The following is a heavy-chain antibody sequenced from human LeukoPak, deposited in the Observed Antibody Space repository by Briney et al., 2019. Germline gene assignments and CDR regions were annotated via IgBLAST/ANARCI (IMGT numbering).Heavy chain of an antibody. CDR1: GDSVSSNTAA. Sequence: SQTLSLTCAISGDSVSSNTAAWNWIRHSPSRGLEWLGRTYYRSKWYNDYAVSVKSRITINPDTSNNQFSLQLNSVTPEDTAVYYCARGRYSGYDWGFDYFDYWGQGTLVTVSS. V-gene: IGHV6-1*01. J-gene: IGHJ4*02. CDR3: ARGRYSGYDWGFDYFDY. D-gene: IGHD5-12*01. CDR2: TYYRSKWYN.